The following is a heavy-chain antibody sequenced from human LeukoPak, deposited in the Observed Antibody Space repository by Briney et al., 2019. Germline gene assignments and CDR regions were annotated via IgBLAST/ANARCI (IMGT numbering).Heavy chain of an antibody. Sequence: GGSLRLSCAASGFTVSSNYMSWVRQAPGKGLEWVSIIYSGGSTFYADSVKGRFTISRDNSKNTLYLQMNSLRAEDTAVYYCARAVSGSYFPWGQGTLVTVSS. CDR1: GFTVSSNY. CDR3: ARAVSGSYFP. D-gene: IGHD3-10*01. V-gene: IGHV3-53*01. CDR2: IYSGGST. J-gene: IGHJ5*02.